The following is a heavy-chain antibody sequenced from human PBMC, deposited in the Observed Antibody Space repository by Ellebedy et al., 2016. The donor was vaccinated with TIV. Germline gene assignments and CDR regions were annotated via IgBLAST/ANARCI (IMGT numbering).Heavy chain of an antibody. CDR1: GFIFDDYV. J-gene: IGHJ4*02. V-gene: IGHV3-9*01. Sequence: SLKISCAASGFIFDDYVIHWVRQAPGKGLEWVSSIDWNSFNIGYADSVKGRFTISRDNAKKSLYLQMNSLRPEDTALYYCVKDLGAGAFDHWGQGTLVAVSS. CDR3: VKDLGAGAFDH. D-gene: IGHD3-10*01. CDR2: IDWNSFNI.